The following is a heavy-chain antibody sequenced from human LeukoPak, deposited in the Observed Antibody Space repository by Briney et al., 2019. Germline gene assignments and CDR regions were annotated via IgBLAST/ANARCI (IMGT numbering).Heavy chain of an antibody. J-gene: IGHJ6*03. CDR3: VRQNADYYYYYTDV. CDR2: FYYSGTT. CDR1: GDSIGSSRSY. V-gene: IGHV4-39*01. Sequence: PSETLSLTCTVFGDSIGSSRSYWGWIRQPPGKGLEWIASFYYSGTTFHNPSLESRVAMSVDMSKNQFSLRPTSVTAADTAVYYCVRQNADYYYYYTDVWGKGTTVTVSS. D-gene: IGHD1-1*01.